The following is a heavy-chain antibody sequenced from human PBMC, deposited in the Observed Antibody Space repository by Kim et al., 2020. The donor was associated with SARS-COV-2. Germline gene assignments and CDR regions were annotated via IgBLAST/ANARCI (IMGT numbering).Heavy chain of an antibody. CDR3: TRRPKGAAPDI. CDR1: DGSISSDY. CDR2: TYYSGDT. D-gene: IGHD3-16*01. J-gene: IGHJ3*02. V-gene: IGHV4-39*01. Sequence: SETLSLTCTVSDGSISSDYWAWIRQPPGKGLEWIGNTYYSGDTVYNPSLKSRVTISIDTSKNQFSLKLTSVTAADTAVYYFTRRPKGAAPDIWGQGTMVTVSS.